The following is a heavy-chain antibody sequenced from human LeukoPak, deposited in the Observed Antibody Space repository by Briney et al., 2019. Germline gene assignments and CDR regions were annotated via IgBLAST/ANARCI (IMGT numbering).Heavy chain of an antibody. J-gene: IGHJ4*02. V-gene: IGHV4-59*01. CDR2: IYYSGST. CDR3: ARSKVTTEYYFDY. D-gene: IGHD4-17*01. CDR1: GGSISSYY. Sequence: SETLFLTCTVSGGSISSYYWSWIRQPPGKGLEWIGYIYYSGSTNYNPSLKSRVTISVDTSKNQFSLKLSSVTAADTAVYYCARSKVTTEYYFDYWGQGTLVTVSS.